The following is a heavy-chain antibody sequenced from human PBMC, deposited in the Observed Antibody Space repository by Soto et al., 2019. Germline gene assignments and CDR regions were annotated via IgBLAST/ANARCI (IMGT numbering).Heavy chain of an antibody. CDR1: GGSISSSSYY. V-gene: IGHV4-39*01. CDR3: ARHTQWLAEGGWFDP. J-gene: IGHJ5*02. Sequence: QLQLQESGPGLVKPSETLSLTCTVSGGSISSSSYYWGWIRQPPGKGLEWIGSIYYSGSTYYNPSLKSRVTISVDTSKNQFSLKLSSVTAADTAVYYCARHTQWLAEGGWFDPWGQGTLVTVSS. CDR2: IYYSGST. D-gene: IGHD6-19*01.